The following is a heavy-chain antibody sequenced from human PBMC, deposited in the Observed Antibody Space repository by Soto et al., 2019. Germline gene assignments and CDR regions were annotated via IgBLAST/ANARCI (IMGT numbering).Heavy chain of an antibody. Sequence: SETLSLTCTVSGGSISSYDWSWIRQPPGKGLEWIGYIYYSGSTNYNPSLKSRVTISVDTSKNQFSLKLSSVTAADTAVYYCARHYGREGSSDNWFDPWGQGTPVTSPQ. CDR1: GGSISSYD. J-gene: IGHJ5*02. V-gene: IGHV4-59*08. CDR3: ARHYGREGSSDNWFDP. D-gene: IGHD6-6*01. CDR2: IYYSGST.